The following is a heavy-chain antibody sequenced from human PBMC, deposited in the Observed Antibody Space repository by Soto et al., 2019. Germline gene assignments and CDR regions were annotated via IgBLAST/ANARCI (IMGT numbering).Heavy chain of an antibody. J-gene: IGHJ4*02. V-gene: IGHV3-7*03. CDR1: GFALSPYW. D-gene: IGHD1-1*01. CDR2: INQDGSVK. Sequence: LRLSCEASGFALSPYWMSWVRQAPGKGLEWVASINQDGSVKHYVDSVRGRFTISRDNAKNSLFLQMNSLSAEDTAVYYCARLTEAVTTFVYWGQGTPVTVSS. CDR3: ARLTEAVTTFVY.